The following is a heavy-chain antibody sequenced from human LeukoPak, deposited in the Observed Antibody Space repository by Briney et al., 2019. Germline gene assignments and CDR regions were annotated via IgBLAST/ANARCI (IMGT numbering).Heavy chain of an antibody. Sequence: GGSLRLSCAGSGFTSSRYWMHWVRQAPEKGLVWVSRIDGDGSSIDYADSVKGRFTISRDNAKNTLYLQMNSLRPEDTAVYYCGREDRFGYNYAYGMDVWGQGTTVTVSS. J-gene: IGHJ6*02. CDR3: GREDRFGYNYAYGMDV. V-gene: IGHV3-74*01. CDR2: IDGDGSSI. CDR1: GFTSSRYW. D-gene: IGHD5-18*01.